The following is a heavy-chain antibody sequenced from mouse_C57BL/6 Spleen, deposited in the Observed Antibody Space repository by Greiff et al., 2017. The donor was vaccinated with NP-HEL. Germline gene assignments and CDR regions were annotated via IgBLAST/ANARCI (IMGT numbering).Heavy chain of an antibody. CDR2: IYPGGGDT. Sequence: VQLQQSGAGLVKPGASVKLSCKASGYAFSSYWMTWVKQRPGKGLEWIGQIYPGGGDTNYNGKFKGKATLSADKSSSTAYMQRSRLSSEDSAVYFCARGGGEFDYWGQGTTLTVSS. J-gene: IGHJ2*01. CDR1: GYAFSSYW. V-gene: IGHV1-80*01. CDR3: ARGGGEFDY.